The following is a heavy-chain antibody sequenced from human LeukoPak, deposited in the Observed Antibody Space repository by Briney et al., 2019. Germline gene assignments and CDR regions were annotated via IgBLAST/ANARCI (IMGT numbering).Heavy chain of an antibody. V-gene: IGHV1-46*01. CDR2: INPSGGST. CDR3: ARGVWSARGYFQH. CDR1: GYTLTSYA. D-gene: IGHD3-3*01. J-gene: IGHJ1*01. Sequence: GASVKVSCKASGYTLTSYAMHWVRQAPGQGLEWMGIINPSGGSTSYAQKFQGRVTMTRDTSTSTVYMELSSLRSEDTAVYYCARGVWSARGYFQHWGQGTLVTVSS.